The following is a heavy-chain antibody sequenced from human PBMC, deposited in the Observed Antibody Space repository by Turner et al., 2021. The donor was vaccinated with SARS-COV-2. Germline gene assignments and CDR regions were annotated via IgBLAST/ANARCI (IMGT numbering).Heavy chain of an antibody. V-gene: IGHV4-34*01. J-gene: IGHJ4*02. CDR3: ARGDDPRKSGVV. D-gene: IGHD3-3*01. Sequence: QVQLQQLGAGPLKPSETLSLICAVNGGSLSGYYWTWIRQPPGKVLEWIGEVHPYGTTYSNPSLKSRVSMSVDTSKNQFSLKLNSVTAADTAFYYCARGDDPRKSGVVWGQGTLVTVSS. CDR1: GGSLSGYY. CDR2: VHPYGTT.